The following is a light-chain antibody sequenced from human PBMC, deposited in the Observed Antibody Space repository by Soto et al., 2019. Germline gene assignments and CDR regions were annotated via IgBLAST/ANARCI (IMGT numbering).Light chain of an antibody. V-gene: IGKV1-5*01. Sequence: DIQMTQSPSTLSASVGDRVTITCRASQSISSWLAWYQQKTGKAPKLLIYDASSLESGVPSRFSGSGSGTEFTLTISSLQPDDFATYYCQQGYTTPFTFGPGTRVDIK. CDR2: DAS. J-gene: IGKJ3*01. CDR1: QSISSW. CDR3: QQGYTTPFT.